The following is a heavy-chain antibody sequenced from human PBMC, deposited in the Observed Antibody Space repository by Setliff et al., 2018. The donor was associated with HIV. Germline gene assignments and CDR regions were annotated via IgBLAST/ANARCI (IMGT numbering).Heavy chain of an antibody. CDR1: GYIFTGYW. Sequence: PGASLKISCQGSGYIFTGYWVGWVRQMAGKGLEWMGMVHPVDSDVRYSPSFEGQVTISADKSTSTAYLQWTGLNASDTAMYYCARIGDTSGYYFYIFDLWGQGTMVTVTS. CDR2: VHPVDSDV. D-gene: IGHD3-22*01. V-gene: IGHV5-51*01. CDR3: ARIGDTSGYYFYIFDL. J-gene: IGHJ3*01.